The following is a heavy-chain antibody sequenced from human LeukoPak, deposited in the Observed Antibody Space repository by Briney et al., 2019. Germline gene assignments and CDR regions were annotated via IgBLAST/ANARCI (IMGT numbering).Heavy chain of an antibody. CDR1: GGSISSYY. Sequence: NPSETLSLTCTVSGGSISSYYWSRIRQPPGKGLEWIGYIYYSGSTNYNPSLKSRVTISVDTSKNQFSLKLRSVTAADTAVYYCARDRTAAADPNWFDPWGQGTLVTVSS. D-gene: IGHD6-13*01. V-gene: IGHV4-59*01. J-gene: IGHJ5*02. CDR3: ARDRTAAADPNWFDP. CDR2: IYYSGST.